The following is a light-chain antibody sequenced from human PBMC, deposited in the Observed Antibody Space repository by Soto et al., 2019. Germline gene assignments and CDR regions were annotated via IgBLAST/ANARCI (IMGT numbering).Light chain of an antibody. CDR1: SGHSTYT. V-gene: IGLV4-60*03. J-gene: IGLJ7*01. Sequence: QSVLTQSSSASASLGSSVKLTCTLSSGHSTYTIAWHQQQPGKAPRYLMKLERSGSYNKGSGVPDRISGSSSGADRYLTISNLQSEDEADYYCETWDSNTHTVFGGGTQLTVL. CDR2: LERSGSY. CDR3: ETWDSNTHTV.